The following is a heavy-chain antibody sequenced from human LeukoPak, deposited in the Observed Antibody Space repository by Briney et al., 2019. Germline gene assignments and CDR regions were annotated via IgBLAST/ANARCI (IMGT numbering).Heavy chain of an antibody. CDR2: ISASSTII. Sequence: GGSLRLSCVGSGFTFSGNSMDWVRQAPGRGLEWVSHISASSTIIHYADSVKGRVTISRENAKNSVFLQMNRLRVEDTAVYYCTTSRHSSSWYYNDYWGQGILVTVS. J-gene: IGHJ4*02. CDR1: GFTFSGNS. V-gene: IGHV3-48*01. CDR3: TTSRHSSSWYYNDY. D-gene: IGHD6-13*01.